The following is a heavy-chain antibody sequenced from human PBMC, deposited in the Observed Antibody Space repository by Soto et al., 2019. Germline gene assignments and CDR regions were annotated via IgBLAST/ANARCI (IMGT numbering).Heavy chain of an antibody. V-gene: IGHV4-61*08. CDR1: GGSISSGDYY. CDR3: ARTRIIAAAGIRFFDY. J-gene: IGHJ4*02. Sequence: SETLSLTCTVSGGSISSGDYYWSWIRQPPGKGLEWIGYIYYGGSTNYNPSLKSRVTISVDTSKNQFSLKLSSVTAADTAVYYCARTRIIAAAGIRFFDYWGQGTLDTVSS. D-gene: IGHD6-13*01. CDR2: IYYGGST.